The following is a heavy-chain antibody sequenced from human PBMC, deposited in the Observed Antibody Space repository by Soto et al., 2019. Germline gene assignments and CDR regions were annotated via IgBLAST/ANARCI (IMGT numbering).Heavy chain of an antibody. J-gene: IGHJ3*02. Sequence: ASVKVSCKASGYTFSNYNIHWVLQAPGQGLEWMGWINPDSGDTNNAQKFQGRVTMTRDTSMGTAYMEVSRLRSDDTAVYYCARGGTAGAFDIWGQGTMVTVSS. D-gene: IGHD1-1*01. CDR1: GYTFSNYN. V-gene: IGHV1-2*02. CDR3: ARGGTAGAFDI. CDR2: INPDSGDT.